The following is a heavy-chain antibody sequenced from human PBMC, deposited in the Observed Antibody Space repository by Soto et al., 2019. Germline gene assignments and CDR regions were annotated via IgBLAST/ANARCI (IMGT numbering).Heavy chain of an antibody. CDR1: GFFFNNYD. J-gene: IGHJ6*02. Sequence: QLVESGGGLTQAGGSLRLSCVGSGFFFNNYDMHWVRQVRGKGLEWVSAIGAADDPYYSVSVKGRFIVSRDNAQKSLYLKINNLRAGETALYFCASAYTGRLPRRGDYYYALDVWGRGTTVTVSS. CDR3: ASAYTGRLPRRGDYYYALDV. CDR2: IGAADDP. D-gene: IGHD2-15*01. V-gene: IGHV3-13*05.